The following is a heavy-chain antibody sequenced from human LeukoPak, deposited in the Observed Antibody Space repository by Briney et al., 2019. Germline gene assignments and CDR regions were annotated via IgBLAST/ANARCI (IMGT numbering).Heavy chain of an antibody. CDR3: ARNDNGDSSTVGAFDI. Sequence: GGSLRLSCAASGITFSIFGMSWVRQSPGKGLEWVANIKQDGSARYYVDSVKGRFTISRDNAKNSLYLQLNSLRAEDTAVYYCARNDNGDSSTVGAFDIWGQGTMVTVFS. D-gene: IGHD4-17*01. CDR2: IKQDGSAR. CDR1: GITFSIFG. V-gene: IGHV3-7*01. J-gene: IGHJ3*02.